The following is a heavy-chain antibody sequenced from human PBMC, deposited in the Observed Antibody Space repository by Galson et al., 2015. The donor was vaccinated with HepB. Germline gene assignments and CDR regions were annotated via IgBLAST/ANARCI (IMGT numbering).Heavy chain of an antibody. CDR1: GFTFSSYG. D-gene: IGHD2-15*01. CDR3: AKDQVFTVVVVAATPLDY. J-gene: IGHJ4*02. CDR2: ISYDGSNK. Sequence: SLRLSCAASGFTFSSYGMHWVRQAPGKGLEWVAVISYDGSNKYYADSVKGRFTISRDNSKNTLYLQMNSLRAEDTAVYYRAKDQVFTVVVVAATPLDYWGQGTLVTVSS. V-gene: IGHV3-30*18.